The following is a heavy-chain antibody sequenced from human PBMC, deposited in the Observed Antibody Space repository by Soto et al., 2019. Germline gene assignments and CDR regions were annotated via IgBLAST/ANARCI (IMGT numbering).Heavy chain of an antibody. Sequence: QVQLVESGGDVIHSGKSLRLSCAVSGFTFSLYGMHWIRQAPGKGLEWVAFISYEGRNKYYADSVKGRFTISRDNSKNTLYLQMNSLRAEDTAVYYCARDLSSCSSARCYSYYYGMDVWGQGTTVTVSS. CDR2: ISYEGRNK. J-gene: IGHJ6*02. V-gene: IGHV3-30*03. CDR1: GFTFSLYG. CDR3: ARDLSSCSSARCYSYYYGMDV. D-gene: IGHD2-2*01.